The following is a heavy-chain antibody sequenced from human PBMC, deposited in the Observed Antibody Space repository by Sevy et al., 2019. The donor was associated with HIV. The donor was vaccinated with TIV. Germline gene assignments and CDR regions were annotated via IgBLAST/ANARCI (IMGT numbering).Heavy chain of an antibody. CDR1: GGTFSSYA. J-gene: IGHJ6*02. CDR3: ARDGVFWSGYYYYYYGMDV. V-gene: IGHV1-69*13. D-gene: IGHD3-3*01. CDR2: IIPIFGTA. Sequence: ASVKVSCKASGGTFSSYAISWVRQAPGQGLEWMGGIIPIFGTANYAQKFQGRVTITADESTSTAYMELSSLRSEDTAVYYCARDGVFWSGYYYYYYGMDVWSQGTTVTVSS.